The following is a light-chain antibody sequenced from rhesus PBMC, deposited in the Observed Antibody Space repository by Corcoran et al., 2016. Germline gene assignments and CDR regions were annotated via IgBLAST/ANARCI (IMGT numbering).Light chain of an antibody. CDR1: QGITND. CDR3: QHYYSTPFT. J-gene: IGKJ3*01. V-gene: IGKV1-25*01. CDR2: EAF. Sequence: DIQMTQSPSSLSASVGERVNINCLASQGITNDLAWYQQKPGETPKLLIYEAFSLQSGIPSRFSGSGSGTDFTLTLSSLQSEDFATYYCQHYYSTPFTFGPGTKLYIK.